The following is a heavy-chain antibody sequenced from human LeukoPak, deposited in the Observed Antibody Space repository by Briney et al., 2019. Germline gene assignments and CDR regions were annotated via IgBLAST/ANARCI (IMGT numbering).Heavy chain of an antibody. J-gene: IGHJ4*02. Sequence: SETLSLTCAVYGGSFSGYYWSWIRQPPGKGLEWIGEINHSGSTNYSPSLKSRVTISVDTSKNQFSLKLSSVTAADTAVYYCARHVRLGELSLGETDYWGQGTLVTVSS. V-gene: IGHV4-34*01. CDR2: INHSGST. D-gene: IGHD3-16*02. CDR1: GGSFSGYY. CDR3: ARHVRLGELSLGETDY.